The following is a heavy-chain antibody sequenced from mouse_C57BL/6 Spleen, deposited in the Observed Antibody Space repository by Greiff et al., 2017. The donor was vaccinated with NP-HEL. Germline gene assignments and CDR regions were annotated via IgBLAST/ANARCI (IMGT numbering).Heavy chain of an antibody. D-gene: IGHD1-1*01. V-gene: IGHV1-64*01. Sequence: VQLQQSGAELVKPGASVKLSCKASGYTFTSYWMHWVKPRPGQGLEWIGMIHPNSGSTNYNEKFKSKATLTVDKSSSTAYMQLSSLTSEDSAVYYSARGEITTVEGHFDYWGQGTTLTVSS. CDR1: GYTFTSYW. J-gene: IGHJ2*01. CDR2: IHPNSGST. CDR3: ARGEITTVEGHFDY.